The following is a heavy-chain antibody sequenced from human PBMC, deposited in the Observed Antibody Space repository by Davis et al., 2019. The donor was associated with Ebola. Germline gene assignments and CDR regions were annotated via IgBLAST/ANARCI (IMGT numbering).Heavy chain of an antibody. D-gene: IGHD5-12*01. CDR2: IYPGDSDT. Sequence: GESLKISCKGSGYSFTSYWIGWVRQMPGKGLAWMGIIYPGDSDTRYSPSFQGQVTISADKSISTAYLQWSSLKASDTAMYYCARQVGVVATIIPYWYFDLWGRGTLVTVSS. CDR1: GYSFTSYW. J-gene: IGHJ2*01. V-gene: IGHV5-51*01. CDR3: ARQVGVVATIIPYWYFDL.